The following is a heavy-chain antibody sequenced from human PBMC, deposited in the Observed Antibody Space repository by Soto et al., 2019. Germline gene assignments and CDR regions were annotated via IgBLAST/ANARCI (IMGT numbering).Heavy chain of an antibody. V-gene: IGHV3-33*01. CDR1: GFTFSSYG. Sequence: PGGSLRLSCAASGFTFSSYGMHWVRQAPGKGLEWVAVIWYDGSNKYYADSVKGRFTISRDNSKNTLYLQMNSLRAEDTAVYYCARDRGVAAAGMEEFDYWGQGTLVTVSS. D-gene: IGHD6-13*01. CDR2: IWYDGSNK. J-gene: IGHJ4*02. CDR3: ARDRGVAAAGMEEFDY.